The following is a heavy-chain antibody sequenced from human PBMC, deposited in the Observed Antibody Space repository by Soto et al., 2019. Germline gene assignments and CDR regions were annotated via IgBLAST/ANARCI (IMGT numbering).Heavy chain of an antibody. CDR3: VKDRYWVGATAFDI. J-gene: IGHJ3*02. CDR1: EFTFSSYA. CDR2: ISSSGGNT. Sequence: GGSLRLSCSASEFTFSSYAMHWVRQAPGKGLEYVSAISSSGGNTYYADSVKGRFTISRDNSKNTLYLQMSSLRPEDTAVYYCVKDRYWVGATAFDIWGQGTMVTVSS. D-gene: IGHD1-26*01. V-gene: IGHV3-64D*06.